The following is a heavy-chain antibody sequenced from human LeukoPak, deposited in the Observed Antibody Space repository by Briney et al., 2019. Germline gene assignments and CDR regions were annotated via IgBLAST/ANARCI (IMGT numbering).Heavy chain of an antibody. CDR3: AKDDDYGDYRPSVAFDI. J-gene: IGHJ3*02. CDR1: GFTFSSYP. D-gene: IGHD4-17*01. V-gene: IGHV3-23*01. CDR2: ISGSGGST. Sequence: GGSLRLSCAASGFTFSSYPMSWVRQAPGKGLEWVSAISGSGGSTYYADSVKGRFTISRDNSKNTLYLQMNSLRAEDTAVYYCAKDDDYGDYRPSVAFDIWGQGTMVTVSS.